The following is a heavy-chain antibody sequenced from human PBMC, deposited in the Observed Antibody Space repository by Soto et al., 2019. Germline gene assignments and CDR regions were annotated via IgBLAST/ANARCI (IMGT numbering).Heavy chain of an antibody. CDR2: FNPNSGGT. J-gene: IGHJ3*02. CDR3: ATSLILDSSSSDPDAFDI. V-gene: IGHV1-2*04. CDR1: GYTFTGYY. D-gene: IGHD6-6*01. Sequence: GASVKVSCKASGYTFTGYYMHWVRQAPGQGLVWMGWFNPNSGGTNYAQKFQGWVTMTRDTSISTAYMELSRLRSDDTAVYYCATSLILDSSSSDPDAFDIWGQGTMVTVSS.